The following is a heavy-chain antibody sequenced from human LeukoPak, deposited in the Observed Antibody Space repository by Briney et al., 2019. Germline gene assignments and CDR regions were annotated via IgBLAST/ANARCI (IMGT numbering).Heavy chain of an antibody. D-gene: IGHD4-17*01. CDR1: GGSISSYY. V-gene: IGHV4-59*12. CDR3: ARGPTTVTTRHFDS. CDR2: LYFTGNT. Sequence: SETLSLTCTVSGGSISSYYWSWIRQPPGKGPEWIGYLYFTGNTKYNPSLKSRVTISVDTSKNQFSLKLSSVTAADTAVFYCARGPTTVTTRHFDSWGQGTLVTVSS. J-gene: IGHJ4*02.